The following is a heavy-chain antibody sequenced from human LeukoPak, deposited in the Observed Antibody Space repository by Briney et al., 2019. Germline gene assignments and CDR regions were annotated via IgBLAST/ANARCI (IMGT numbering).Heavy chain of an antibody. CDR1: GGSMSSSSYY. D-gene: IGHD3-22*01. Sequence: SETLSLTRTVSGGSMSSSSYYWGWIRQPPGKGLEWIGSIYYSGSTYYNPSLKSRVTISVDTSKNQFSLKLSSVTAADTAVYYCARPDHYDSSGYRYWYFDLWGRGTLVTVSS. CDR2: IYYSGST. CDR3: ARPDHYDSSGYRYWYFDL. J-gene: IGHJ2*01. V-gene: IGHV4-39*01.